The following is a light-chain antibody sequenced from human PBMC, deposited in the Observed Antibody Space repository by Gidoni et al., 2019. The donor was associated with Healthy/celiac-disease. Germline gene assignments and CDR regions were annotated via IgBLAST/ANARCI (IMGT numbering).Light chain of an antibody. V-gene: IGKV3-15*01. CDR2: GAS. J-gene: IGKJ1*01. Sequence: SHSVSSNLAWYQQKPGQAPRLLIYGASTRATGIPARFSGSGSGTEFTLTISSLQSEDFAVYYCQQYNNWPPWTFGQGTKVEIK. CDR1: HSVSSN. CDR3: QQYNNWPPWT.